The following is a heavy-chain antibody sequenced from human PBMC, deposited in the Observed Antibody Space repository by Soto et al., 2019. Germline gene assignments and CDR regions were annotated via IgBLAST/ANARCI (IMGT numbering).Heavy chain of an antibody. Sequence: QVQLVESGGGVVQPGRSLRLSCAASGFTFSSYSMHWVRQAPGKGLEWVAVISYGGSNKYYADSVKGRFTISRDNSKNKLYQHMNSLRAEDTAVYYWSKDGSGSYGPLYYGMDVWGQGTTVTVSS. CDR3: SKDGSGSYGPLYYGMDV. CDR1: GFTFSSYS. CDR2: ISYGGSNK. J-gene: IGHJ6*02. D-gene: IGHD1-26*01. V-gene: IGHV3-30*18.